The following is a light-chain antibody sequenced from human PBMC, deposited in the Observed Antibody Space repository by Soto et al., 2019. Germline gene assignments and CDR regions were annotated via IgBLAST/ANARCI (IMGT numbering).Light chain of an antibody. J-gene: IGLJ3*02. CDR3: RSYTSSRTRV. CDR2: VVS. CDR1: SSDVGGYNY. Sequence: QSALTQPASVSGSPGQSITISCTGTSSDVGGYNYVSWYQQHPGKAPKLMIYVVSNRPSGVSNRFSGSKSGNTASLTISGRQAEDEADYSCRSYTSSRTRVFGGGTKLTVL. V-gene: IGLV2-14*01.